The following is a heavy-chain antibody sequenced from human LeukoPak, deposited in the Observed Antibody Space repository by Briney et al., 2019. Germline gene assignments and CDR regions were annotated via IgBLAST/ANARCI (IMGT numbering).Heavy chain of an antibody. D-gene: IGHD3-9*01. V-gene: IGHV6-1*01. CDR3: ARDQTVPYDIVNAFDI. J-gene: IGHJ3*02. CDR1: GDSVSSNSAA. Sequence: SQTLSLTCAISGDSVSSNSAAWNWIRQSPSRGLEWLGRTYYRSKWYNDYAVSVKSRITINPDTSKNQFSLQLNSVTPEDTAVYYCARDQTVPYDIVNAFDIWGQGTMVTVSS. CDR2: TYYRSKWYN.